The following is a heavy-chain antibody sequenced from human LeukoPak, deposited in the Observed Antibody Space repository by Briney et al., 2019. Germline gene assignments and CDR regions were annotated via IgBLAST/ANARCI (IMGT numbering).Heavy chain of an antibody. V-gene: IGHV3-20*04. Sequence: GGSLRLSCAASGFTFDDYGMSWVRQAPGKGLEWVSGINWNGGSTGYADSVQGRFTISRDSSKNMLYLQMNSLRAEDTGVYYCANNGVSPNYYYGMNVWGQGTTVTVSS. CDR3: ANNGVSPNYYYGMNV. CDR1: GFTFDDYG. CDR2: INWNGGST. D-gene: IGHD2-8*01. J-gene: IGHJ6*02.